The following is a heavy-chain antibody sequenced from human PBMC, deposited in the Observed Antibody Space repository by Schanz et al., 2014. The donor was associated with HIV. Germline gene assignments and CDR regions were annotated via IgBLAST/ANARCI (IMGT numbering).Heavy chain of an antibody. J-gene: IGHJ5*02. D-gene: IGHD3-22*01. Sequence: VQLVESGGGVVQPGRSRRLACAASGFTFSSYDMHWIRQAPGRGLEWVALISDDGSKKFYADSVKGRFVISRDNSNNTLYLQMSSLRAEDTAIYYCTGGLYYDSIPFDPWGQGTLVTVSS. V-gene: IGHV3-30*03. CDR2: ISDDGSKK. CDR3: TGGLYYDSIPFDP. CDR1: GFTFSSYD.